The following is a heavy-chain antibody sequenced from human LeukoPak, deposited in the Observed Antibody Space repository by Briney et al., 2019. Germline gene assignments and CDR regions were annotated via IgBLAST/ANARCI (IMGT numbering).Heavy chain of an antibody. J-gene: IGHJ2*01. V-gene: IGHV4-59*01. CDR3: AREKRIVGATVTRYFDL. D-gene: IGHD1-26*01. Sequence: SETLSLTCAVYGGSFSGYYWSWIRQPPGKGLEWIGYIYYSGSTNYNPSLKSRVTISVDTSKNQFSLKLSSVTAADTAVYYCAREKRIVGATVTRYFDLWGRGTLVTVSS. CDR1: GGSFSGYY. CDR2: IYYSGST.